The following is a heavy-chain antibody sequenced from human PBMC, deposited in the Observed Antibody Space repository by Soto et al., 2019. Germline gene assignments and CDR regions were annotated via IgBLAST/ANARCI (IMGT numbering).Heavy chain of an antibody. CDR1: GYTFTSYG. D-gene: IGHD3-10*01. CDR3: ARERRGMVRGVIFDD. V-gene: IGHV1-18*01. Sequence: ASVKVSCKASGYTFTSYGISWVRQAPGQWLEWMGWISAYNGNTNYAQKLQGRVTMTTDTSTSTAYMELRSLRSDDTAVYYCARERRGMVRGVIFDDWGQGTLVTVSS. J-gene: IGHJ4*02. CDR2: ISAYNGNT.